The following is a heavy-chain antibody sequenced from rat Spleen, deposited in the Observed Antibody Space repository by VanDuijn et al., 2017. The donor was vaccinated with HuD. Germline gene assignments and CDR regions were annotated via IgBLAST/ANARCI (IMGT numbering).Heavy chain of an antibody. Sequence: EVQLVESGGGLVQPGRSLKLSCAASGFTFSSFPMAWVRQAPTKGLEWVATISTSGGSTYYRDSVKGRFTISRDNAKNTLYLQMNSLRSEDTATYYCTRGYAHYWGQGVMVTVSS. V-gene: IGHV5-46*01. CDR3: TRGYAHY. D-gene: IGHD1-12*01. J-gene: IGHJ2*01. CDR2: ISTSGGST. CDR1: GFTFSSFP.